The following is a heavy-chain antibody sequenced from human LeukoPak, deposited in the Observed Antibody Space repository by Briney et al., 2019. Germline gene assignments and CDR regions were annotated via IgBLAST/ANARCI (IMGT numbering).Heavy chain of an antibody. CDR1: GGSISSYY. D-gene: IGHD6-19*01. J-gene: IGHJ6*03. CDR3: HSSGRYSIETYYYYMDV. V-gene: IGHV4-59*01. CDR2: IYYSGST. Sequence: SETLSLTCTVSGGSISSYYWSWIRQPPGKGLEWIGYIYYSGSTNYNPSLKSRVTISVDTSKNQFSLKLSSVTAADTAVYYCHSSGRYSIETYYYYMDVWGKGTTVTISS.